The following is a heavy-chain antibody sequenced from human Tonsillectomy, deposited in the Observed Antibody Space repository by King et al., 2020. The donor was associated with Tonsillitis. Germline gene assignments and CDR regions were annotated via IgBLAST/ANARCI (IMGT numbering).Heavy chain of an antibody. Sequence: VQLVESGGGLVQPGGSLRLSCAASGFTFSSYAMSWVRQAPGKGLEWVSGISGNGGSTYYADSVKGRFTISRDNSKDTLYFQMNSLGAQDTAVYYCAKGRIFRFLGVISVAGDFDYWGQGTLVTVSS. CDR3: AKGRIFRFLGVISVAGDFDY. V-gene: IGHV3-23*04. CDR1: GFTFSSYA. D-gene: IGHD6-19*01. CDR2: ISGNGGST. J-gene: IGHJ4*02.